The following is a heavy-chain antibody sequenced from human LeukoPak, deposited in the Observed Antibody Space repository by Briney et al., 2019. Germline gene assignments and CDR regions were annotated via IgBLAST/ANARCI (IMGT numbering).Heavy chain of an antibody. Sequence: GGSLRLSCATSGFTFSSYSMNWVRQAPGKGLEWVSYISSSSNLIYYADSVKGRFTISRDNAKNSLYLQMNSLRDEDTAVYYCASWPDIWSGHYGMDVWGQGTTVTVSS. CDR3: ASWPDIWSGHYGMDV. J-gene: IGHJ6*02. CDR1: GFTFSSYS. V-gene: IGHV3-48*02. D-gene: IGHD3-3*01. CDR2: ISSSSNLI.